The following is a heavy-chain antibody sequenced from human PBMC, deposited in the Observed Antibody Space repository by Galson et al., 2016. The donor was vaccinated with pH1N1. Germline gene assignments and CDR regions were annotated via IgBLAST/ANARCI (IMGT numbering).Heavy chain of an antibody. Sequence: SLRLSCAASGFSFRSYWMSWVRQAPGKGLEWVASIYQDGSEKYYVDSVKGRFTISRDNAKNSLYLQMNGLRVEDTSVYYCARVGAHGDYAPLNNWFNPWGQGTQVTVSS. CDR3: ARVGAHGDYAPLNNWFNP. J-gene: IGHJ5*02. V-gene: IGHV3-7*01. CDR2: IYQDGSEK. CDR1: GFSFRSYW. D-gene: IGHD4-17*01.